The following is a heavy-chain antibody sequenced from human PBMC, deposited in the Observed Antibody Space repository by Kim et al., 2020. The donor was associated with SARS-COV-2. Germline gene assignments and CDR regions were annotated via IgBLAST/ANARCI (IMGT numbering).Heavy chain of an antibody. CDR3: AREIEYEDITMVRGVITEYNWFDP. J-gene: IGHJ5*02. CDR1: GGSISSSNW. Sequence: SETLSLTCAVSGGSISSSNWWSWVRQPPGKGLEWIGEIYHSGSTNYNPSLKSRVTISVDKSKNQFSLKLSSVTAADTAVYYCAREIEYEDITMVRGVITEYNWFDPWGQGTLVTVSS. D-gene: IGHD3-10*01. V-gene: IGHV4-4*02. CDR2: IYHSGST.